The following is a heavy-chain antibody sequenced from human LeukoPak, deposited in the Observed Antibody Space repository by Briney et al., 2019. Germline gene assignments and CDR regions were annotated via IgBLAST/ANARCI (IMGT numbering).Heavy chain of an antibody. V-gene: IGHV3-23*01. Sequence: GGSLRLSCAASGFTFTSDVMSWARQAPGKGLEWVSAISGSGGSTFYADSVKGRFTISRDNSKDTLHLQMNSLRAEDTAVYYCAKDPEYWGQGTLVTVSS. CDR1: GFTFTSDV. J-gene: IGHJ4*02. CDR3: AKDPEY. D-gene: IGHD1-14*01. CDR2: ISGSGGST.